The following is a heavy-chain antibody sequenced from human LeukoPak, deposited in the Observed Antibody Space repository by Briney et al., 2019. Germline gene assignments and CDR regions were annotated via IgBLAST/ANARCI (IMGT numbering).Heavy chain of an antibody. CDR1: GCSISSSNW. D-gene: IGHD6-19*01. J-gene: IGHJ4*02. Sequence: SETLSLTCAVSGCSISSSNWWSWGRQPPGKGLEWIGEIYHSGSTNYNPSLKSRVTISVDKSKNQFSLKLSSVTAADTAVYYCARGGFIAVAAPFDYWGQGTLVTVSS. CDR3: ARGGFIAVAAPFDY. CDR2: IYHSGST. V-gene: IGHV4-4*02.